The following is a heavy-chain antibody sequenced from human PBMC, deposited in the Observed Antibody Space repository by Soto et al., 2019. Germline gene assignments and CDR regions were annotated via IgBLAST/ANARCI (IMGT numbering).Heavy chain of an antibody. D-gene: IGHD6-19*01. V-gene: IGHV3-74*01. Sequence: EVQLVESGGGLVQPGGSLRLSCAASGFAFSSYWMQWVRQAPGKGPVWVSRISSDGRNTTYADFVKGRFTISRVNAENTLHLQMTSLTDADTAVYYCIKASTVTGVGGYRWGQGTLVTVSS. CDR1: GFAFSSYW. CDR3: IKASTVTGVGGYR. CDR2: ISSDGRNT. J-gene: IGHJ5*02.